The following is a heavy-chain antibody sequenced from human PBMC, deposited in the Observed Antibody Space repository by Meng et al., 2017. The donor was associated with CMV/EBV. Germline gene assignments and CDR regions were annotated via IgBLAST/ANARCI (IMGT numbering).Heavy chain of an antibody. J-gene: IGHJ6*02. Sequence: GESLKISCAASGFTFSSYWMSWVRQAPGKGLEWVANIKQDGSEKYYVDSVKGRFTISRDNAKNSLYLQMNSLRAEDTAVYYCARGDSSVYYYYYGMDVWGQGTTVTVSS. CDR3: ARGDSSVYYYYYGMDV. V-gene: IGHV3-7*01. D-gene: IGHD6-25*01. CDR1: GFTFSSYW. CDR2: IKQDGSEK.